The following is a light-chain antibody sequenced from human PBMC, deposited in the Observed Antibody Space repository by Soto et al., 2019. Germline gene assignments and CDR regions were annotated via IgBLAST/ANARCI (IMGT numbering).Light chain of an antibody. CDR2: DAS. J-gene: IGKJ4*01. Sequence: IVFIQSPAALSLSPGGGATLSCRASQSVSSNLAWYQQNPGQAPRPLIFDASNRATGIPARFSGSGSGTDFTLTISSLEPEDFAVYHCQQHSNWPLTFGRGTKVDIK. V-gene: IGKV3-11*01. CDR3: QQHSNWPLT. CDR1: QSVSSN.